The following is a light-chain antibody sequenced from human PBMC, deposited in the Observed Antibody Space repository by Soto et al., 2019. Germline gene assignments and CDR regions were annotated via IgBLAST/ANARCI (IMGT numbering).Light chain of an antibody. CDR3: SSYTRSSTLFV. CDR1: SSDVGGYNY. CDR2: DVS. Sequence: QSLLTQPASVSGSPGQSITSSCTGTSSDVGGYNYVSWYQQHPGKAPKLMIYDVSNRPSGVSNRFSGSKSGNTASLTISGLQAEDEADYYCSSYTRSSTLFVFGTGTKVTVL. J-gene: IGLJ1*01. V-gene: IGLV2-14*01.